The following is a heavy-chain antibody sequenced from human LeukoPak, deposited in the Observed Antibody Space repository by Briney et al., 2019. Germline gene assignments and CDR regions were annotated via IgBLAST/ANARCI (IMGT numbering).Heavy chain of an antibody. CDR1: GFTFSNAW. Sequence: GGSLRLSCAASGFTFSNAWMSWVRQAPGKGLEWVSSISSSSSYIYYADSVKGRFTISRDNAKNSLYLQMNSLRAEDTAVYYCARVSTVSTVRVDAFDIWGQGTMVTVSS. J-gene: IGHJ3*02. D-gene: IGHD4-17*01. CDR2: ISSSSSYI. CDR3: ARVSTVSTVRVDAFDI. V-gene: IGHV3-21*01.